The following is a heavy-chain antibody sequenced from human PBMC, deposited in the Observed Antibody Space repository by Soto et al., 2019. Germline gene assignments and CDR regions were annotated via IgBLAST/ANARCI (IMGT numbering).Heavy chain of an antibody. CDR3: ARGKTVAAAGPFDY. D-gene: IGHD6-13*01. CDR2: IYHSGST. V-gene: IGHV4-4*02. J-gene: IGHJ4*02. Sequence: PSETLSLTCAVSGGSISSSNWWSWVRQPPGKGLEWIGEIYHSGSTNYNPSLKSRVTISVDKSKNQFSLKLSSVTAADTAVYYCARGKTVAAAGPFDYWGQGTLVTVSS. CDR1: GGSISSSNW.